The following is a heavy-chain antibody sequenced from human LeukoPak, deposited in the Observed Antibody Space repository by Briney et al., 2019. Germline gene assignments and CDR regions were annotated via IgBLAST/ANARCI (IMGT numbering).Heavy chain of an antibody. D-gene: IGHD2-21*02. Sequence: GGSLGLSCAASGFTFSSYGMHWVRQAPGKGLEWVAVISYDGSNKNYADSVKGRFTISRDNSKNTLYLQMNSLRAEDTAVYYCAKDLEHIVVVTAIDYWGQGTLVTVSS. CDR1: GFTFSSYG. CDR2: ISYDGSNK. V-gene: IGHV3-30*18. CDR3: AKDLEHIVVVTAIDY. J-gene: IGHJ4*02.